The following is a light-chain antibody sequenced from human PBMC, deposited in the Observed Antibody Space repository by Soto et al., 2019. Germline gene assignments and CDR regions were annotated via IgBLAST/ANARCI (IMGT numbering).Light chain of an antibody. Sequence: QSVVTQEPSLTVSPGGTVTLTCASSTGAVTSGYYPNWFQQKPGQAPRALIYRTSNKYSWTPARFSGSLLGGKAALTVSGVQPEDEAEYYCLLNYGGAHHFVFGGGTKVTVL. CDR2: RTS. V-gene: IGLV7-43*01. J-gene: IGLJ3*02. CDR1: TGAVTSGYY. CDR3: LLNYGGAHHFV.